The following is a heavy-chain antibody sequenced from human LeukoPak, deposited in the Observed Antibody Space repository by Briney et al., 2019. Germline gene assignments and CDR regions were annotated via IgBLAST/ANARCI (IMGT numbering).Heavy chain of an antibody. V-gene: IGHV4-39*01. Sequence: PSETLSLTCTVSGGSISSSSYYWGWIRQPPGKGLEWIGTIYYSGITYYNPSLKSRVTISVDTSKDQFSLQLSSVTAADTAVYYCARHSLGQQRLTWFDPWGQGALVTVSS. D-gene: IGHD6-13*01. CDR3: ARHSLGQQRLTWFDP. CDR2: IYYSGIT. CDR1: GGSISSSSYY. J-gene: IGHJ5*02.